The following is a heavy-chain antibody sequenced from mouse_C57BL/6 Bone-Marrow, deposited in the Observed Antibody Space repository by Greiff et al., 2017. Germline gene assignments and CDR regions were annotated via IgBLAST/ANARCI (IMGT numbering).Heavy chain of an antibody. J-gene: IGHJ3*01. Sequence: VQLKQSGPELVKPGASVKISCKASGYSFTDYNMNWVKQSNGKSLEWIGVINPNYGTTSYNQKFKGKATLTVDQSSSTAYMQLNSLTSEDSAVYYCARERIGGVYDGSFAYWGQGTLVTVSA. CDR2: INPNYGTT. D-gene: IGHD2-3*01. V-gene: IGHV1-39*01. CDR3: ARERIGGVYDGSFAY. CDR1: GYSFTDYN.